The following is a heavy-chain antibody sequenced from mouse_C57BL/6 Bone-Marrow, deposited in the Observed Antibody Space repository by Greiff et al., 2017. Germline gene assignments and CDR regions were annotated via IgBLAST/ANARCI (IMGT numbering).Heavy chain of an antibody. J-gene: IGHJ2*01. CDR2: IDPSDSYT. D-gene: IGHD3-1*01. Sequence: QVQLKQPGAELVMPGASVKLSCKASGYTFTSYWMHWVKQRPGQGLEWIGEIDPSDSYTNYNQKFKGKSKLTVDKSSSTAYMQLSSLTSEDSAVYYCARRAFDYWGQGTTLTVSS. V-gene: IGHV1-69*01. CDR3: ARRAFDY. CDR1: GYTFTSYW.